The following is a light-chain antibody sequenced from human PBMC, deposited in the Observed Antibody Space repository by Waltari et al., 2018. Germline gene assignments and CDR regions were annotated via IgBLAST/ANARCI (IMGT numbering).Light chain of an antibody. CDR2: GKE. CDR1: SLRTSY. J-gene: IGLJ2*01. CDR3: SSRNGRASQVV. Sequence: SSGLTQDPAVSVALGQTIRITCRGDSLRTSYASWYQVTTAQAPVLVMFGKEKRPSGVPDRISGESSETTSSLIITGAQAEDEADYYCSSRNGRASQVVFAGGTKVTVL. V-gene: IGLV3-19*01.